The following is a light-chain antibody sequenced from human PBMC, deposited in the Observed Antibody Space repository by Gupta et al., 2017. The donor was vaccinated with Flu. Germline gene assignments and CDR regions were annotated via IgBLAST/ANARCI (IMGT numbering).Light chain of an antibody. V-gene: IGKV1-5*03. J-gene: IGKJ5*01. CDR1: QSVSTW. CDR2: QVS. Sequence: PSTLSASVGDRVTITCLASQSVSTWLAWHQQRPGKAPKILIQQVSKVLSGVPSRFSGSGSGTEFTLTISKLQPDDFATYYCLQDTNITITFGRGTRLEIK. CDR3: LQDTNITIT.